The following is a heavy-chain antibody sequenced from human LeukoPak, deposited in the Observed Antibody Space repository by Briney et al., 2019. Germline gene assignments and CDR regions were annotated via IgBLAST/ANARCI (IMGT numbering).Heavy chain of an antibody. CDR2: IYYSGST. CDR1: GGSISSSSYY. CDR3: ARRVVVVPAAPGWFDP. Sequence: PSETLSLTCTVSGGSISSSSYYWGWSRQPRGKGLEWIESIYYSGSTYYNPSLKSRVTISVDTSKNQFSLKLSSVTAADTAVYYCARRVVVVPAAPGWFDPWGLGTLVTVSS. V-gene: IGHV4-39*01. D-gene: IGHD2-2*01. J-gene: IGHJ5*02.